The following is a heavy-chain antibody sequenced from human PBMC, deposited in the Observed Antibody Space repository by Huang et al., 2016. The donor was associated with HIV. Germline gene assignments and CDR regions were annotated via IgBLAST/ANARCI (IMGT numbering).Heavy chain of an antibody. V-gene: IGHV1-69*01. Sequence: QVQLVQSGAEVKKPGSSVKVSCKASGGSFRNFAIGWVRQAPGQGLEWRGGIIPTRGKANYAQKFQGRVTIIADESTSTAYMELSSLRSEDTAVYYCATVDYYDTSGPQRGYFDNWGQGTLVTVSS. D-gene: IGHD3-22*01. CDR2: IIPTRGKA. CDR1: GGSFRNFA. CDR3: ATVDYYDTSGPQRGYFDN. J-gene: IGHJ4*02.